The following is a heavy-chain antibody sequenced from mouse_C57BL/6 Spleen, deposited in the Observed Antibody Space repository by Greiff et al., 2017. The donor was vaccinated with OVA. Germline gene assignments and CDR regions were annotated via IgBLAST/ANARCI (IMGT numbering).Heavy chain of an antibody. J-gene: IGHJ1*03. V-gene: IGHV1-82*01. CDR1: GYAFSSSW. CDR2: IYPGDGDT. CDR3: ARSHYGYDDWYFDV. Sequence: QVQLQQSGPELVKPGASVKISCKASGYAFSSSWMNWVKQRPGKGLEWIGRIYPGDGDTNYNGKFKGKATLTADKSSSTAYMQLSSLTSEDSAVYFCARSHYGYDDWYFDVWGTGTTVTVSS. D-gene: IGHD2-2*01.